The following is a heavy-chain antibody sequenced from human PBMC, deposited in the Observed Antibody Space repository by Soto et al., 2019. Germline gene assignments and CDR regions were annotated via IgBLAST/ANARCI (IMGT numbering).Heavy chain of an antibody. CDR1: GFTFSSYA. J-gene: IGHJ6*02. CDR3: ARSRDGYSFYFYYGMDG. V-gene: IGHV3-30*03. Sequence: PGGSLRLSCAASGFTFSSYAMSWVRQAPGKGLEWMALILHDGSAEYYADSVKGRFTISRDNSKNTLYLQMNSLRAEDTAVYYCARSRDGYSFYFYYGMDGWGQGTTVTVSS. D-gene: IGHD4-4*01. CDR2: ILHDGSAE.